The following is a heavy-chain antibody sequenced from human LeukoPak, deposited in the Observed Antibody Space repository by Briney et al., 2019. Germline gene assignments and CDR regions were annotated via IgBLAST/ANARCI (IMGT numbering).Heavy chain of an antibody. D-gene: IGHD3-22*01. V-gene: IGHV4-38-2*02. Sequence: SETLSLTCTVSGYSISSGYFWVWIRQSPGKGLEWIGSIYHSGSPYYNPSLKSRVTISVDTSKNQFSLKLTSVTAADTAVYYCATDRSVTMIVDFWGQGTLVTVSS. CDR1: GYSISSGYF. CDR2: IYHSGSP. J-gene: IGHJ4*02. CDR3: ATDRSVTMIVDF.